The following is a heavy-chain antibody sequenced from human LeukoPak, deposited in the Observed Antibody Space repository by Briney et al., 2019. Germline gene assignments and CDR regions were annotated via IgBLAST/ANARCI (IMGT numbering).Heavy chain of an antibody. CDR3: ASHGAMVY. J-gene: IGHJ4*02. CDR1: GFTFSNYD. CDR2: IWYDGSNK. D-gene: IGHD5-18*01. V-gene: IGHV3-33*03. Sequence: GGSLRLSCAASGFTFSNYDVHWVRQAPGKGLEWVAVIWYDGSNKYYVDSVKGRFTISRDNAKNTLYLQMNSLRAEDTAVYYCASHGAMVYWGQGTLVTVSS.